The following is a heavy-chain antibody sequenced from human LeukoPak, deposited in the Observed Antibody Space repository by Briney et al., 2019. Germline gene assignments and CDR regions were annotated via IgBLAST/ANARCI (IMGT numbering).Heavy chain of an antibody. D-gene: IGHD3-10*01. Sequence: SETLSLTCTVSGGSISSYYWSWIRQPPGKGLEWIGYIYYSRSTNYNPSLKSRVTISVDTSKNQFSLKLSSVTAADTAVYYCARESYYGSGSYYTLYYYGMDVWGQGTTVTVSS. CDR3: ARESYYGSGSYYTLYYYGMDV. CDR1: GGSISSYY. J-gene: IGHJ6*02. V-gene: IGHV4-59*01. CDR2: IYYSRST.